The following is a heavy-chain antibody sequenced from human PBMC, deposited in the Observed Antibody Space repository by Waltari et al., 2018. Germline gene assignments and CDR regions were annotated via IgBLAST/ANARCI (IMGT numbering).Heavy chain of an antibody. CDR1: GFTFRNYG. CDR2: IWSDENNK. J-gene: IGHJ5*02. CDR3: AKGPDSSGYFSTWLDP. Sequence: QVQLVESGGGVVQPGGSLRLSCAASGFTFRNYGFHWVRQVPGKGLKWVAFIWSDENNKHYADSVQGRFTISRDNSKNTVFLQMDRLTTDDTAVYYCAKGPDSSGYFSTWLDPWGQGILVTVSS. D-gene: IGHD3-22*01. V-gene: IGHV3-30*02.